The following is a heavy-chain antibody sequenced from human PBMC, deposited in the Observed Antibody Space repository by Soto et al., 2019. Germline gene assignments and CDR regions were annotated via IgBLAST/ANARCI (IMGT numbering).Heavy chain of an antibody. V-gene: IGHV4-59*01. J-gene: IGHJ5*02. CDR2: IYYSGST. CDR3: ARAQLWFGELHTSHSDPDTHNWFDP. Sequence: SETLSLTCTVSGGSISSYYWSWIRQPPGKGLEWIGYIYYSGSTNYNPSLKSRVTISVDTSKNQFPLKLSSVTAADTAVYYCARAQLWFGELHTSHSDPDTHNWFDPWGQGTLVTVSS. CDR1: GGSISSYY. D-gene: IGHD3-10*01.